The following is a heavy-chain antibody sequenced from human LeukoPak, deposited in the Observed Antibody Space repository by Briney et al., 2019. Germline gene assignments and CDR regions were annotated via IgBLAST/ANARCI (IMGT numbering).Heavy chain of an antibody. CDR1: SGSFSGYY. CDR3: SRGMDTYKSGVD. CDR2: IHPSGST. D-gene: IGHD3-10*01. Sequence: PSETLSLTCAVYSGSFSGYYLTWVRQPPGKGLEWIGEIHPSGSTSHNPSLMSRVTISIDTSKNHLSLKVSSVTAADTAIYYCSRGMDTYKSGVDWGQGTLVTVSS. J-gene: IGHJ4*02. V-gene: IGHV4-34*01.